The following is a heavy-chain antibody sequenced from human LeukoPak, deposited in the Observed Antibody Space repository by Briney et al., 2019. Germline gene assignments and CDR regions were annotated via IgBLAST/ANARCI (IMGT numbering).Heavy chain of an antibody. D-gene: IGHD1-26*01. V-gene: IGHV3-13*01. CDR2: IGTAGDT. Sequence: GGSLRLSCAASGFTFSSYDMHWVRQATGKGLEWVSAIGTAGDTYYPGSVKGRFTISRENAKNSLYLQMNSLRAEDTAVYYCAKGPPRREYFDYWGQGTLVTVSS. J-gene: IGHJ4*02. CDR1: GFTFSSYD. CDR3: AKGPPRREYFDY.